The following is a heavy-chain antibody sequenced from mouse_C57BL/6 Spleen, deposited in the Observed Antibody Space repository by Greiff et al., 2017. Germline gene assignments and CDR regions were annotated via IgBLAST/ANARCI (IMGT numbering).Heavy chain of an antibody. J-gene: IGHJ4*01. D-gene: IGHD2-2*01. CDR2: IYPSDSET. CDR3: ARFMFTTWYAMDY. V-gene: IGHV1-61*01. CDR1: GYTFTSYW. Sequence: QVQLQQPGAELVRPGSSVKLSCKASGYTFTSYWMDWVKQRPGQGLEWIGNIYPSDSETHYNQKFKDKATLSVDKSSSTAYMQLSSLTSEDSAVYYCARFMFTTWYAMDYWGQGTSVTVSS.